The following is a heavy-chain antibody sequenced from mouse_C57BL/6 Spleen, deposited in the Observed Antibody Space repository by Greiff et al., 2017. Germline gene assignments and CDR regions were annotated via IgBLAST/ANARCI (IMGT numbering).Heavy chain of an antibody. D-gene: IGHD1-1*01. CDR3: ARGYYGSSSYSYWYFDV. CDR2: ILPGSGST. CDR1: GYTFTGYW. Sequence: QVHVKQSGAELMKPGASVKLSCKATGYTFTGYWIEWVKQRPGHGLEWIGEILPGSGSTNYNEKFKGKATFTADTSSNTAYMQLSSLTTEDSAIYYCARGYYGSSSYSYWYFDVWGTGTTVTVSS. V-gene: IGHV1-9*01. J-gene: IGHJ1*03.